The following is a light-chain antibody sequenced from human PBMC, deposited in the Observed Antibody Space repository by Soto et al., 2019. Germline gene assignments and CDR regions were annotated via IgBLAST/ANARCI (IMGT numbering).Light chain of an antibody. Sequence: QYALTQPASVSGSPGQSITISCSGASGDVGSYNPVSWYQQHPGKAPKLTIYEDSKRPSGVSNRFSGSKSGNTASLTISGLQAEDEADYYCCSYAGSTTVVFGGGTQLTVL. J-gene: IGLJ2*01. V-gene: IGLV2-23*01. CDR2: EDS. CDR3: CSYAGSTTVV. CDR1: SGDVGSYNP.